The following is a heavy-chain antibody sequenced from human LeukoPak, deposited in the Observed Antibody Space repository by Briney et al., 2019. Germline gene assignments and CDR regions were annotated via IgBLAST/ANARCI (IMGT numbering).Heavy chain of an antibody. CDR3: AREDFWSGFPFDY. V-gene: IGHV1-2*06. J-gene: IGHJ4*02. D-gene: IGHD3-3*01. Sequence: ASVKVSCKAPGYTFTSYGISWVRQAPGQGLEWMGRINPNSGGTNYAQKFQGRVTMTRDTSISTAYMELSRLRSDDTAVYYCAREDFWSGFPFDYWGQGTLVTVSS. CDR1: GYTFTSYG. CDR2: INPNSGGT.